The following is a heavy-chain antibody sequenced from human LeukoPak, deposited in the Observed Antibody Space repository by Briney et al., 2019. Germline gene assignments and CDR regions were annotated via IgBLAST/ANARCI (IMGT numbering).Heavy chain of an antibody. V-gene: IGHV3-7*01. CDR3: ASHDRPGGFDY. D-gene: IGHD3-22*01. CDR1: GFTFSSYW. J-gene: IGHJ4*02. CDR2: IKRDGSEK. Sequence: GGSLRLSCAASGFTFSSYWMSWVRQAPGKGLEWVANIKRDGSEKYYVDSVKGRFTISRDNAKNSLYLQMNSLRAEDTAVYYCASHDRPGGFDYWGQGTLVTVSS.